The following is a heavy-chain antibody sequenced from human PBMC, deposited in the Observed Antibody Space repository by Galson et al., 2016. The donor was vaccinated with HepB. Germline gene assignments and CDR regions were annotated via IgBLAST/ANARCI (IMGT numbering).Heavy chain of an antibody. CDR2: VRYDGTNE. Sequence: SLRLSCAASGFSFSRYGMHWVRQAPGKGLEWVAVVRYDGTNEIYADSVKGRFTISRDNSKNTLYLQMTSLRGDDTAVYYCAKEGDPYILNLWGQGTLVTVSS. J-gene: IGHJ1*01. D-gene: IGHD3-16*01. CDR3: AKEGDPYILNL. CDR1: GFSFSRYG. V-gene: IGHV3-33*06.